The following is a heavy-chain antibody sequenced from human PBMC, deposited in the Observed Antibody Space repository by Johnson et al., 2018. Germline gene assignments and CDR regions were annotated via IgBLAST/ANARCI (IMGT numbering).Heavy chain of an antibody. CDR1: GFTFSSHS. CDR3: DTSVSADSSVRVDAFEI. V-gene: IGHV3-33*01. J-gene: IGHJ3*02. CDR2: IWQEGSDT. D-gene: IGHD2-21*01. Sequence: VQPGEAGGGVVQPGRSLRLWCAASGFTFSSHSMHWVRQAPGKGLEWVAVIWQEGSDTYHGDSVKGRFTISRDNSKNTLYLKMNSLRVEDTAVYHCDTSVSADSSVRVDAFEICGRGTMVTVSS.